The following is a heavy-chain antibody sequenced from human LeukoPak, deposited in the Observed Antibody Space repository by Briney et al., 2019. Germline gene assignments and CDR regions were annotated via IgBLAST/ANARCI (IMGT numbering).Heavy chain of an antibody. J-gene: IGHJ4*02. CDR3: VKDMTITAAAYYFDY. D-gene: IGHD5-24*01. CDR1: GFTFSDYG. V-gene: IGHV3-30*18. Sequence: GGSLRLSCAASGFTFSDYGMHWVRQAPGKGLEWVAVIANDGRDKKYADSVRGRFTISRDNSKNTVYLQMNSLRAEDTAVFYCVKDMTITAAAYYFDYWGQGTLVSVSS. CDR2: IANDGRDK.